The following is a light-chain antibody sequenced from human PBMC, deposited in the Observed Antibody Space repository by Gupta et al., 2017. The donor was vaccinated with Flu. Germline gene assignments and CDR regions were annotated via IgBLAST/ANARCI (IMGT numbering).Light chain of an antibody. Sequence: PSTLSVSPGEGATLSCRASQSIRNNLAWYQQKPGQAPRLLIYGASSRATGFPARFSGSGSATEFTLTITSLQSEDCAVYYCQQYNSWPRTFGQGTKVEIK. V-gene: IGKV3-15*01. CDR2: GAS. J-gene: IGKJ1*01. CDR1: QSIRNN. CDR3: QQYNSWPRT.